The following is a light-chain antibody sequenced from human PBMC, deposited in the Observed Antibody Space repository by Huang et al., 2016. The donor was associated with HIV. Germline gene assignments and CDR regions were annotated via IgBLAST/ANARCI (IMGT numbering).Light chain of an antibody. Sequence: DIVMTQSPDSLAVSLGERATINCTSSQSVLYLSTKKKDLAWYTQKPGQPPKLLIYWASTRESGVPVRFSGSWSGTDFTLTISGLQAEDVAVYYCQQYYSTLITFGQGTRLEMK. CDR1: QSVLYLSTKKKD. CDR3: QQYYSTLIT. J-gene: IGKJ5*01. CDR2: WAS. V-gene: IGKV4-1*01.